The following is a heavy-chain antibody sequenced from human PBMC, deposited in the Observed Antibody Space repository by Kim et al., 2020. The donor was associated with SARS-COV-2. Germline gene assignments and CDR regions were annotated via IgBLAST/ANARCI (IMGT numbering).Heavy chain of an antibody. CDR2: ISGSGSST. V-gene: IGHV3-23*01. J-gene: IGHJ4*02. Sequence: GGSLRLSCAASEFTFSSYAMSWVRQLPGKGLEWVSGISGSGSSTYYADSVKGRFTISRDNSKNTLYLQMNSLRGEDTAVYYCAKGRETSVRADYCGQGTLVTVSS. CDR1: EFTFSSYA. D-gene: IGHD1-26*01. CDR3: AKGRETSVRADY.